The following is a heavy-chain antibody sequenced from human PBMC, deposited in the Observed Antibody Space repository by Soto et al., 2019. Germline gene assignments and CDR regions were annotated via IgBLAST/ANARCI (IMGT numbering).Heavy chain of an antibody. Sequence: GGSLRLSCAASGFTFSSYAMHWVRQAPGKGLEWVAVISYDGSNKYYADSVKGRFTISRDNSKNTLYLQMNSLRAEDTAVYYCARGGRLRLGELSGYYYYVMDVWGQGTTVTVSS. D-gene: IGHD3-16*02. V-gene: IGHV3-30-3*01. J-gene: IGHJ6*02. CDR1: GFTFSSYA. CDR3: ARGGRLRLGELSGYYYYVMDV. CDR2: ISYDGSNK.